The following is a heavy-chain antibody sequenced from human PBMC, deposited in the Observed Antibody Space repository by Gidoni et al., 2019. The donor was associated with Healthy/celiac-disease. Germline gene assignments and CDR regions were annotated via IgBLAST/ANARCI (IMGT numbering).Heavy chain of an antibody. CDR2: IYHSWSP. J-gene: IGHJ3*02. V-gene: IGHV4-30-2*01. CDR1: GGSISSGGYS. CDR3: ARGGSTVVTPGAFDI. Sequence: QLQLQESGSGLVKPSQTMSLTGAVSGGSISSGGYSWSLIRQPPVKGLEWIGYIYHSWSPYYTPSLTRRVTISVDRSTNQFSLKLSSVTSADPAVYYFARGGSTVVTPGAFDIWGQGPMVTVSS. D-gene: IGHD2-21*02.